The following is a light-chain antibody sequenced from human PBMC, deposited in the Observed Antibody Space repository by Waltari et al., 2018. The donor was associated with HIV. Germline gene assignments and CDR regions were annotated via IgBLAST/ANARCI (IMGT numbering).Light chain of an antibody. CDR1: QGLSNS. Sequence: DIQMTQSPSSLSASVGDRVTVTCRASQGLSNSLAWYQQKPGKAPELLLYETSRLQSGVPSRFSGSGSGTDYTLTISSLQPDDFASYYCQQYYSTPRTFGQGTKVEIK. CDR2: ETS. J-gene: IGKJ1*01. CDR3: QQYYSTPRT. V-gene: IGKV1-NL1*01.